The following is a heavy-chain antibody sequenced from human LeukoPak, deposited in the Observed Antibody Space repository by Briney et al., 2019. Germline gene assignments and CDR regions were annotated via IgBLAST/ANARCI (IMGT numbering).Heavy chain of an antibody. J-gene: IGHJ4*02. D-gene: IGHD2-15*01. CDR1: GFTFSSYA. V-gene: IGHV3-64*01. CDR2: INRYGDST. Sequence: GGSLRLSCAASGFTFSSYAIHWVRQAPGKGLEFVSAINRYGDSTYYANSVKGRFTISRDDSKNTVYLQMGSLRAEDMAVYYCARARRDCSGGSCYSYYFDFWGQGTLVTVSS. CDR3: ARARRDCSGGSCYSYYFDF.